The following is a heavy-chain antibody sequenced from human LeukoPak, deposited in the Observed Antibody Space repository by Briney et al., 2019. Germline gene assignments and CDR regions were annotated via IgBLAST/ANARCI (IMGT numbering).Heavy chain of an antibody. CDR2: ISSSGSTI. Sequence: GGSLRLSCAASGFTVSSNYMNWVRQAPGKGLEWVSYISSSGSTIYYADSVKGRFTISRDNAKNSLYLQMNGLRAEDTAVYYCAKYDFWSGFHYYYYYMDVWGKGTTVTVSS. V-gene: IGHV3-48*04. CDR1: GFTVSSNY. D-gene: IGHD3-3*01. J-gene: IGHJ6*03. CDR3: AKYDFWSGFHYYYYYMDV.